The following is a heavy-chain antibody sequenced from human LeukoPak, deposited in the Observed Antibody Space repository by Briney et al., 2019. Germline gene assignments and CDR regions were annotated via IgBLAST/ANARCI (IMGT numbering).Heavy chain of an antibody. V-gene: IGHV3-66*01. D-gene: IGHD6-13*01. J-gene: IGHJ4*02. Sequence: GGALRLSCAASGFTVSSSYMSWVRQAPGKGLEWVSIISSAGTTYYADSVKGRFTISRDNSKNTVYLQVNSLRDEDTAVYYCARDLEAANTYYFDYWGQGTMVTVSS. CDR1: GFTVSSSY. CDR3: ARDLEAANTYYFDY. CDR2: ISSAGTT.